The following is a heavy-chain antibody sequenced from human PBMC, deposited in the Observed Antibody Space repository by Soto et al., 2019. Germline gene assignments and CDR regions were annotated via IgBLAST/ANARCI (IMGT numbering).Heavy chain of an antibody. D-gene: IGHD1-1*01. J-gene: IGHJ6*02. CDR2: IRSKAYGGTT. CDR1: GFTFGDYA. Sequence: GGSLRLSCTASGFTFGDYAMSWFRQAPGKGLEWVGFIRSKAYGGTTEYAASVKGRFTISRDDSKSIAYLQMNSLKTEDTAVYYSQVQLERLGDYYYGMDVWGQGTTVTVSS. V-gene: IGHV3-49*03. CDR3: QVQLERLGDYYYGMDV.